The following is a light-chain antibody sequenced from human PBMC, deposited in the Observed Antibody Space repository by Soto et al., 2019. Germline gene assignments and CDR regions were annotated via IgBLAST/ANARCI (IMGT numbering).Light chain of an antibody. J-gene: IGKJ5*01. V-gene: IGKV3D-15*01. CDR2: GAS. Sequence: EIAMPQSAANLSVYRGESATLSCRASQSVSSNLDWYQQKPGQAPRLLIYGASSRATGIPDMFSASGYGTDLSLTLSRLDLEEVSLYYCHHYPDAFVQGTRLEIK. CDR1: QSVSSN. CDR3: HHYPDA.